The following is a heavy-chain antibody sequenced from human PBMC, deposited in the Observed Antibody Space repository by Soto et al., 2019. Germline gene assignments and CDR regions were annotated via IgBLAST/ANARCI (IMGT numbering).Heavy chain of an antibody. Sequence: PGGSLRLSCAASGFTFSSYAMHWVRQAPGKGLEWVAVISYDGSNKYYADSVKGRFTISRDNSKNTLYLQMNSLRAEDTAVYYCVRESYYYDSSGYYFNWFDPWGQGTLVTVSS. J-gene: IGHJ5*02. D-gene: IGHD3-22*01. V-gene: IGHV3-30-3*01. CDR2: ISYDGSNK. CDR1: GFTFSSYA. CDR3: VRESYYYDSSGYYFNWFDP.